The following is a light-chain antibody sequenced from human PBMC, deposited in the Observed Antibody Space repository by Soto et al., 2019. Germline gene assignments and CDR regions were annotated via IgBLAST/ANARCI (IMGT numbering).Light chain of an antibody. J-gene: IGKJ1*01. V-gene: IGKV4-1*01. CDR3: QHYYSDPPWT. CDR2: WAS. Sequence: DIVMTQSPDSLAVSLGERATINCRSSQSVLFSYNNKNYLGWYQQKVGQPPKLLIYWASTRESGVPDRFSGSGSGTDFTLTISSVQAEDVSVYYCQHYYSDPPWTVVQGTKVEIK. CDR1: QSVLFSYNNKNY.